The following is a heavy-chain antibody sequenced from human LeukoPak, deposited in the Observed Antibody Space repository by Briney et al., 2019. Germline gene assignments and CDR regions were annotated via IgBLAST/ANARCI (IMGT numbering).Heavy chain of an antibody. Sequence: ASVKVSCKASGYTFTSYGISWVRQATGQGLEWMGWMNPNSGNTGYAQKFQGRVTITRNTSISTAYMELSSLTYEDTATYYCARESGFYGSGSRFWGQGTLVTVSS. CDR1: GYTFTSYG. J-gene: IGHJ4*02. CDR2: MNPNSGNT. D-gene: IGHD3-10*01. CDR3: ARESGFYGSGSRF. V-gene: IGHV1-8*03.